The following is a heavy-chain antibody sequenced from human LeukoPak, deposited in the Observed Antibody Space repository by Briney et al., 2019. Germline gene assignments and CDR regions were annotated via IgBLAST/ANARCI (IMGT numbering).Heavy chain of an antibody. D-gene: IGHD6-13*01. CDR3: ARAVLYSSSWSPIDY. CDR2: IIPIFGTA. J-gene: IGHJ4*02. Sequence: GASVKVSCKASGGTFSSYAISWVRQAPGQGLEWMGGIIPIFGTANYAQKFQGRVTITADESTSTAYMELSRLISEDTAVYYCARAVLYSSSWSPIDYWGQGPLVTVSS. V-gene: IGHV1-69*01. CDR1: GGTFSSYA.